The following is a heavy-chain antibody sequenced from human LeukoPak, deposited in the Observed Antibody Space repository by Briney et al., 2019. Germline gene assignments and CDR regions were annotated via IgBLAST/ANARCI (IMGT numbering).Heavy chain of an antibody. CDR1: GGSISSGGYY. CDR2: IYYSGST. Sequence: PSETLSLTCTVSGGSISSGGYYWSWIRQHPGKGLEWIGYIYYSGSTYYNPSLKSRVTISVDTSKNQFSLKLSSVTAADTAVYYCARAREKYYYDCSGSEVDYFDYWGQGTLVTVSS. J-gene: IGHJ4*02. V-gene: IGHV4-31*03. CDR3: ARAREKYYYDCSGSEVDYFDY. D-gene: IGHD3-22*01.